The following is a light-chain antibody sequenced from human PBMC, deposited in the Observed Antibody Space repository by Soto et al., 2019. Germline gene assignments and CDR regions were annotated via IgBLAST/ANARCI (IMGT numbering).Light chain of an antibody. J-gene: IGKJ1*01. CDR1: QGISSW. CDR3: QQYKSYPWT. Sequence: DIQMTQSPSTLSASVGDRVTITCRASQGISSWLAWYQQKPGKAPKLLTYDASSLESGVPSRFSGSGSGTEFTLTISSLQPDDFATYYGQQYKSYPWTFGQGTKVEIK. CDR2: DAS. V-gene: IGKV1-5*01.